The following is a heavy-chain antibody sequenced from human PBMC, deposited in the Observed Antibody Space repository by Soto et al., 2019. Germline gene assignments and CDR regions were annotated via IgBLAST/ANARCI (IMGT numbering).Heavy chain of an antibody. D-gene: IGHD3-16*02. V-gene: IGHV1-18*01. J-gene: IGHJ4*02. CDR3: ARSPFYDYIWGSYRYSAYFDY. CDR1: GYTFTSYG. Sequence: ASVKVSCKASGYTFTSYGISWVRQAPGQGLEWMGWISAYNGNTNYAQKLQGRVTMTTDTSTSTAYMELRSLRSDDTAVYYCARSPFYDYIWGSYRYSAYFDYWGQGTQVTVSS. CDR2: ISAYNGNT.